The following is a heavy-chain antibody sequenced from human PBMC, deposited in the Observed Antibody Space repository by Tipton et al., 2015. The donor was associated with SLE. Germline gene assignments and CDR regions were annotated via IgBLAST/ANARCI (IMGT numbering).Heavy chain of an antibody. D-gene: IGHD6-13*01. CDR1: GGSISSYY. Sequence: TLSLTCTVSGGSISSYYWSWIRQPPGKGLEWIGYIYYSGSTNYNPSLESRVTISLDTSKNQLSLNLRSATAADTAVYYCARDPIPATGVSFDYWGQGTLVTVSS. V-gene: IGHV4-59*01. CDR3: ARDPIPATGVSFDY. J-gene: IGHJ4*02. CDR2: IYYSGST.